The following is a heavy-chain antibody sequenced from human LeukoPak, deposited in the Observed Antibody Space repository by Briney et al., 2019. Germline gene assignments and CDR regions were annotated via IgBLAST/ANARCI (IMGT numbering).Heavy chain of an antibody. D-gene: IGHD4-23*01. V-gene: IGHV1-69*01. J-gene: IGHJ6*02. CDR1: GGTFSSYA. CDR2: NIPIFGTA. Sequence: ASVKVSCKASGGTFSSYAISWVRQAPGQGLEWMGGNIPIFGTANYAQKFQGRVTITADESTSTAYMEPSSLRSEDTAVYYCARTGPTTVVTLGYYYYYGMDVWGQGTTVTVSS. CDR3: ARTGPTTVVTLGYYYYYGMDV.